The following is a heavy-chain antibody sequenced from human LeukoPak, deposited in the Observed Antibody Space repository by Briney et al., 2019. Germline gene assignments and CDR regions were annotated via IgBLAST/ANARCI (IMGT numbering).Heavy chain of an antibody. CDR1: GYTFTSYG. CDR2: ISAYNDNT. D-gene: IGHD3-22*01. CDR3: AREYDSSGHYYDVDY. J-gene: IGHJ4*02. Sequence: ASVKVSCKASGYTFTSYGISWVRQAPGQGLEWMGWISAYNDNTNYAQNLQGRVTMTTDTSTTTAYMELRSLRSDDTAVYYCAREYDSSGHYYDVDYWGQGTLVTVSS. V-gene: IGHV1-18*01.